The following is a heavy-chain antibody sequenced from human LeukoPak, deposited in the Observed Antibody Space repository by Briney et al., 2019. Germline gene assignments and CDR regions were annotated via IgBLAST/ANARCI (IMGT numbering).Heavy chain of an antibody. J-gene: IGHJ6*03. V-gene: IGHV4-4*07. CDR3: ARGFLEFIPSYFYMDV. D-gene: IGHD3-3*01. CDR2: IYTSGST. CDR1: GGSISSYY. Sequence: SETLSLTCTVSGGSISSYYWSWIRQPAGKGLEWIGRIYTSGSTNYNPSLKSRVTMSVDTSKNQFSLKLISVTAADTAMYYCARGFLEFIPSYFYMDVWGKGTTVTVSS.